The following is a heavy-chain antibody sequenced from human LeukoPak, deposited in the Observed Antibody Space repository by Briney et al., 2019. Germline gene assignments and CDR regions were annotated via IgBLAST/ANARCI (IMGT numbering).Heavy chain of an antibody. D-gene: IGHD3-22*01. Sequence: GGSLRLSCAASGFTFSSYWMHWVRQAPGKGLVWVSRINSDGSSTSYAGSVKGRFTISRDNAKNTLYLQMNSLRAEDTAVYYCARVTPDYYDSSGCYDYWGQGTLVTVSS. V-gene: IGHV3-74*01. J-gene: IGHJ4*02. CDR2: INSDGSST. CDR1: GFTFSSYW. CDR3: ARVTPDYYDSSGCYDY.